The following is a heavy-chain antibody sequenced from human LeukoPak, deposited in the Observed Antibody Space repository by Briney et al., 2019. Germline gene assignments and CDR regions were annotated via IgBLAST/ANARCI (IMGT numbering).Heavy chain of an antibody. CDR1: GFTVSSNY. J-gene: IGHJ4*02. CDR3: ARATYGDYYFDY. D-gene: IGHD4-17*01. V-gene: IGHV3-53*01. Sequence: GGSLRLSCAASGFTVSSNYMSWVRQAPGKGLEWVSVIYGGGSTYYADSVKGRFTISRDNSKNTLYLQMNSLRAEDTAVYYCARATYGDYYFDYWGQGTLVTVSS. CDR2: IYGGGST.